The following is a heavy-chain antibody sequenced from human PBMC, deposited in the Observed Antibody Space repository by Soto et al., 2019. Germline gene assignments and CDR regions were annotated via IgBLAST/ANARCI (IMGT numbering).Heavy chain of an antibody. CDR3: ATDSDTSYFGMDV. J-gene: IGHJ6*02. D-gene: IGHD1-26*01. CDR2: VNDSGRT. Sequence: PSETLSLTCDVYGGPFTGNYRRWIRQPPGTGLEWIGEVNDSGRTNFNPSLKSRVTISVDTSKKQFTLKLTSVTAADTAVYYCATDSDTSYFGMDVWGHGTTVTVSS. V-gene: IGHV4-34*01. CDR1: GGPFTGNY.